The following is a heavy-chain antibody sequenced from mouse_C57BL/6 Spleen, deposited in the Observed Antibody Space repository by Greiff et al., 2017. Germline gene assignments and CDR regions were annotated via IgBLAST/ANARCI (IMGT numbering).Heavy chain of an antibody. D-gene: IGHD1-1*01. J-gene: IGHJ4*01. V-gene: IGHV5-17*01. CDR1: GFTFSDAW. Sequence: EVKVEESGGGLVQPGGSMKLSCAASGFTFSDAWMDWVRQAPEQGLEWVAYISSGSSTIYYADTVKGRFTIARDNAKNTLFLQMTSLRSEDTAMYYCASYYGSSYAIYDWGQGPSVTVYS. CDR2: ISSGSSTI. CDR3: ASYYGSSYAIYD.